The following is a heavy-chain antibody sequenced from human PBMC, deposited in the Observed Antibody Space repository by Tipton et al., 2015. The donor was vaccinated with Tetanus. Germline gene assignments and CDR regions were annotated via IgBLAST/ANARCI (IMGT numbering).Heavy chain of an antibody. V-gene: IGHV3-33*01. CDR2: IWYDGSNK. CDR1: GFTFSSYG. J-gene: IGHJ6*02. CDR3: ARDAENYYYGMDV. Sequence: CAASGFTFSSYGMHWVRQAPGKGLEWVAVIWYDGSNKYYADSVKGRFTISRDNSKNTLYLQMNSLRAEDTAVYYCARDAENYYYGMDVWGQGTTVTVSS.